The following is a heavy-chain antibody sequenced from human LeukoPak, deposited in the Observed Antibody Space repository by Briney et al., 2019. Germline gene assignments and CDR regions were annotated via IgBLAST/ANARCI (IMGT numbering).Heavy chain of an antibody. CDR3: ARRRGSSERIDY. CDR2: IYPGDSET. Sequence: GESLKIPCQASGVAFTTFWIGWVRQIPGEGLEWMGLIYPGDSETRYGPSFQGQVIISVDKSISTAYLQWSSLKASDTAMYYCARRRGSSERIDYWGQGTLVTVSS. CDR1: GVAFTTFW. D-gene: IGHD1-26*01. V-gene: IGHV5-51*01. J-gene: IGHJ4*02.